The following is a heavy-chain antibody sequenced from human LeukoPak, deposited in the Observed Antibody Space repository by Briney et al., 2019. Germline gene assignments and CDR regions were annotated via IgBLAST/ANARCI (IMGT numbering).Heavy chain of an antibody. D-gene: IGHD4-17*01. V-gene: IGHV4-34*01. CDR3: ARVHLRWLRPIRAFDI. J-gene: IGHJ3*02. CDR1: GGSFSGYY. Sequence: SETLSLTCAVYGGSFSGYYWSWLRQPPGKGLEWIGEINHSGSTNYNPSLKSRVTISVDTSKNQFSLKLSSVTAADTAVYYCARVHLRWLRPIRAFDIWGQGTMVTVSS. CDR2: INHSGST.